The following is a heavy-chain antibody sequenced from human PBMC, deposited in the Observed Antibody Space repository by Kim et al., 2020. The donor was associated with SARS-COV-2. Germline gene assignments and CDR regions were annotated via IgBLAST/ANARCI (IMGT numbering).Heavy chain of an antibody. Sequence: SETLSLTCTVSGGSISSGGYYWSWIRQHPGKGLEWIGYIYYSGSTYYNPSLKSRVTISVDTSKNQFSLKLSSVTAADTAVYYCAREIRGLDYYYGMDVWGQGTTVTVSS. CDR3: AREIRGLDYYYGMDV. CDR2: IYYSGST. V-gene: IGHV4-31*03. CDR1: GGSISSGGYY. J-gene: IGHJ6*02.